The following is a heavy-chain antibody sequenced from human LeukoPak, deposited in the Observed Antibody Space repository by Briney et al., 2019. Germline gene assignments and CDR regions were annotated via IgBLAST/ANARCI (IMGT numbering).Heavy chain of an antibody. CDR1: GGSISSYY. J-gene: IGHJ4*02. CDR2: IYYSGST. D-gene: IGHD1-26*01. Sequence: SETLSLTCTVSGGSISSYYWSWIRQPPGKGLEWIGYIYYSGSTNYNPSLKSRVTISVDASKNQFSLKLSSVTAADTAVYYCASSPGIVGATTFDYWGQGTLVTVSS. CDR3: ASSPGIVGATTFDY. V-gene: IGHV4-59*08.